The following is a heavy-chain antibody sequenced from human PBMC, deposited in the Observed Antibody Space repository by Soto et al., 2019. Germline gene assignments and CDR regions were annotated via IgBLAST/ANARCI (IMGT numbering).Heavy chain of an antibody. J-gene: IGHJ5*02. D-gene: IGHD5-12*01. Sequence: PSQTLALPCAISGDSVSSNTASWNVIRQSPSRGLEWLGRTYFRSKWYNDYAVSVKSRIIINPDTSNNQFSLQLNSVTPEDTAVYFCAKGDNLGPKTGYAFDPWGQGIMVTVSS. V-gene: IGHV6-1*01. CDR1: GDSVSSNTAS. CDR3: AKGDNLGPKTGYAFDP. CDR2: TYFRSKWYN.